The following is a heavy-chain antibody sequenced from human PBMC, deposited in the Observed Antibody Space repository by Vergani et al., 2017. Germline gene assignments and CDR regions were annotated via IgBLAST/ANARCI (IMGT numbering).Heavy chain of an antibody. CDR3: AKGMVPYNSYYGMDV. Sequence: EVQLVESGGGVVQPGGSLRLSCAASGFTFDGYALHLVRQAPGKGLEWVSLISGDGGSTYYADSVRGRVTISRNNSKNSLYLQMNSLRTEDTALYYCAKGMVPYNSYYGMDVWDQGRTVTV. CDR2: ISGDGGST. J-gene: IGHJ6*02. V-gene: IGHV3-43*02. D-gene: IGHD3-10*01. CDR1: GFTFDGYA.